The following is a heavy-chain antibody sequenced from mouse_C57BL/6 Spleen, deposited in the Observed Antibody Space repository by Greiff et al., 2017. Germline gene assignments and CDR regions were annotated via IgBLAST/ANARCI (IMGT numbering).Heavy chain of an antibody. CDR1: GYTFTSYW. V-gene: IGHV1-69*01. Sequence: VQLQQSGAELVMPGASVKLSCKASGYTFTSYWMHWVKQRPGQGLEWIGEIDPSDSYTNYNQKFKGKATLTVDTSSSTAYMQLSSLTSEDSAVYYCARGLPGFDYWGQGTTLTVSS. CDR2: IDPSDSYT. J-gene: IGHJ2*01. D-gene: IGHD5-5*01. CDR3: ARGLPGFDY.